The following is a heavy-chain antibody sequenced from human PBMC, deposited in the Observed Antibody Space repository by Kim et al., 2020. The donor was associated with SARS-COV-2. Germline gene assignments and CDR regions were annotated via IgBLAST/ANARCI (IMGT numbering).Heavy chain of an antibody. V-gene: IGHV3-48*03. J-gene: IGHJ6*01. Sequence: GGSLRRSCAASGFTFSSYEMNWVRQAPGKGLEWVSYISSSGSTIYYADSVKGRFTISRDNAKNSLYLQMNSLRAEDTAVYYCARENRPCDFWSGYCRYYYYGMDVWGQGTTVTVSS. D-gene: IGHD3-3*01. CDR1: GFTFSSYE. CDR2: ISSSGSTI. CDR3: ARENRPCDFWSGYCRYYYYGMDV.